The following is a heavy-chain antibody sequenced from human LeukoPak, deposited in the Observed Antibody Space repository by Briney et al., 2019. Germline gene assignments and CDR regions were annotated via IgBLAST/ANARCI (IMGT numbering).Heavy chain of an antibody. V-gene: IGHV1-2*02. CDR1: GYSFTGYY. D-gene: IGHD3-16*01. CDR3: ARFTGLDY. J-gene: IGHJ4*02. Sequence: ASVKVSCKTSGYSFTGYYIHWVRQTPGQGLEWVGWINPNSGGTNYAQKFQGRVTMTRDTSISTAYMDLSSLRSDDTAVYYCARFTGLDYWGQGTLVTVSS. CDR2: INPNSGGT.